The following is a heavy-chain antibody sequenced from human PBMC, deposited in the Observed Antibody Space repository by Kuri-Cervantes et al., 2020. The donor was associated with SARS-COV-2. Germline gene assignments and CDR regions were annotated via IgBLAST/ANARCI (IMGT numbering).Heavy chain of an antibody. CDR3: ARVRSSGWYSPDYYYYYYMDV. CDR1: GFSISDRAYW. CDR2: IKHDGSER. V-gene: IGHV3-7*01. J-gene: IGHJ6*03. Sequence: GGSLRLSCTASGFSISDRAYWMTWVRQTPGKGLEWVANIKHDGSERFYVDSVKGRFTISRDNAKNSLYLQMDSLRAEDTAVYYCARVRSSGWYSPDYYYYYYMDVWGKGTTVTVSS. D-gene: IGHD6-19*01.